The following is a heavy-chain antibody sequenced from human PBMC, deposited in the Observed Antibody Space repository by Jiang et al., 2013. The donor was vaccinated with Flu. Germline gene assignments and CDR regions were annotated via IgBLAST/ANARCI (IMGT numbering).Heavy chain of an antibody. V-gene: IGHV5-51*01. CDR2: IFPNDADT. Sequence: QGSGYRFANFWIGWVRQTPGRGLEWLGIIFPNDADTRYSPSFQGQVTISADKSITTAYLQWSSLKASDTAMYFCARNAYEGATLGYWGQGTLVIVSS. CDR1: GYRFANFW. J-gene: IGHJ4*02. CDR3: ARNAYEGATLGY. D-gene: IGHD1-26*01.